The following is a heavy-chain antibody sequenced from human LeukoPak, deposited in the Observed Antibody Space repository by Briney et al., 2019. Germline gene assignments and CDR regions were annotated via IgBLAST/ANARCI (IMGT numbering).Heavy chain of an antibody. Sequence: PSETLSLTCAVYGGSFSGYYWSWLRQPPGKGLEWIGEINHSGSTNYNPSLKSRVTISVDTSKNQFSLNLSSVTAADTAVYYCARLRYSYGRQERRRNILGYYYYGMDVWGQGTTVTVSS. CDR3: ARLRYSYGRQERRRNILGYYYYGMDV. J-gene: IGHJ6*02. CDR2: INHSGST. CDR1: GGSFSGYY. D-gene: IGHD5-18*01. V-gene: IGHV4-34*01.